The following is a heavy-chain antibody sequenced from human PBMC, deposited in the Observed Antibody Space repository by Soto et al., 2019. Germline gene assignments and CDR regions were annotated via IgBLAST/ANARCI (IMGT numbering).Heavy chain of an antibody. D-gene: IGHD3-16*01. CDR3: ARESMTTYYFDY. V-gene: IGHV3-33*01. Sequence: GSLRLSCAASGFTFSSYGMHWVRQAPGKGLEWVAVIWYDGSNKYYADSVKGRFTISRDNSKNTLYLQMNSLRAEDTAVYYCARESMTTYYFDYWGQGTLVTVSS. J-gene: IGHJ4*02. CDR1: GFTFSSYG. CDR2: IWYDGSNK.